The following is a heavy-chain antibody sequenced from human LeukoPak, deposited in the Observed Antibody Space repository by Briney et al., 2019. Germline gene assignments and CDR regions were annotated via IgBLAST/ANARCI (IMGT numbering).Heavy chain of an antibody. V-gene: IGHV3-74*01. D-gene: IGHD3-22*01. CDR3: ARGTMIQGDNWFDP. J-gene: IGHJ5*02. CDR2: INSDGSTA. CDR1: GFTFSRFW. Sequence: GGSLRLSCAASGFTFSRFWMHWVRQAPGKGLMWVSRINSDGSTATYADSVKGRFTISRDNAKDTLYLEMSSLRAEDTAVYYCARGTMIQGDNWFDPWGQGTLVTVSS.